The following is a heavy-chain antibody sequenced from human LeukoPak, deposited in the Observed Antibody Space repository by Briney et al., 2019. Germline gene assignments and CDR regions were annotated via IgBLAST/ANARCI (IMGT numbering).Heavy chain of an antibody. CDR3: ARDAEVYSSSRSYYGMDV. Sequence: AGGSLRLSCAASGFTFSDYYMSWIRQAPGKGLEWVSYISSSGSTIYYADSVKGRFTISRDSAKNSLYLQMNSLRAEDTAVYYCARDAEVYSSSRSYYGMDVWGQGTTVTVSS. CDR2: ISSSGSTI. CDR1: GFTFSDYY. J-gene: IGHJ6*02. V-gene: IGHV3-11*01. D-gene: IGHD6-13*01.